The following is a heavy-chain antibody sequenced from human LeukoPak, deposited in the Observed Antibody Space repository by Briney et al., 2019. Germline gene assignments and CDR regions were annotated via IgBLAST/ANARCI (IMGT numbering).Heavy chain of an antibody. CDR2: ISWNSGSI. CDR3: AKDEFVASDFTGAFDI. J-gene: IGHJ3*02. D-gene: IGHD2-8*02. Sequence: GGSLRLSCAASGFTFDDYAMHWVRQAPGKGLEWVSGISWNSGSIGYADSVKGRFTISRDYAKNSLYLQMNSLRAEDMALYYCAKDEFVASDFTGAFDIWGQGTMVTVSS. CDR1: GFTFDDYA. V-gene: IGHV3-9*03.